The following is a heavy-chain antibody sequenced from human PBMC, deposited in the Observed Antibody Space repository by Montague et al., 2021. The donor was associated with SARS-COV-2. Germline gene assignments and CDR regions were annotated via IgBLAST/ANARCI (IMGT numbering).Heavy chain of an antibody. CDR2: IYSGGST. Sequence: SLRLSCAASGFTVSSNYMSWVRQAPGKGLEWASVIYSGGSTYYADSVKGRFTISRDNSKNTLYLQMNSLRAEDTAVYYCARDGYGSGSYASGLDVWGQGTTVTVSS. CDR3: ARDGYGSGSYASGLDV. CDR1: GFTVSSNY. J-gene: IGHJ6*02. V-gene: IGHV3-66*01. D-gene: IGHD3-10*01.